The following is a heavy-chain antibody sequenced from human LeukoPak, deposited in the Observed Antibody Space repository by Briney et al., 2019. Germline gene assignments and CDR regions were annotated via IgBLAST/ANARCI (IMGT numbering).Heavy chain of an antibody. V-gene: IGHV3-7*01. J-gene: IGHJ6*03. Sequence: PGGSLRLSCAASGFTFNAYWMSWVRQAPGKGLEWVANIKQDGSEKYYVDSVKGRFTISRDNAKNSLYLQMNSLRAEDTAVYYCARAVGDDYYYYMDVWGKGTTVTVSS. CDR2: IKQDGSEK. CDR3: ARAVGDDYYYYMDV. D-gene: IGHD3-16*01. CDR1: GFTFNAYW.